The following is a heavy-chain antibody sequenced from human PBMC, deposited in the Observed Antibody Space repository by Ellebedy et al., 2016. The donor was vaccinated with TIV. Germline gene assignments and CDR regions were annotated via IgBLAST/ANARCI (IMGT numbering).Heavy chain of an antibody. CDR2: ISWNSGSI. V-gene: IGHV3-9*01. CDR3: AKDIRRGMGFDY. J-gene: IGHJ4*02. CDR1: GFTFDDYA. D-gene: IGHD6-13*01. Sequence: SLKISCVASGFTFDDYAMHWVRQDPGKGLEWVSSISWNSGSIGYADSVKGRFTISRDNAKNSLYLQMNSLRAEDTAFYYCAKDIRRGMGFDYWGQGTLVIVSS.